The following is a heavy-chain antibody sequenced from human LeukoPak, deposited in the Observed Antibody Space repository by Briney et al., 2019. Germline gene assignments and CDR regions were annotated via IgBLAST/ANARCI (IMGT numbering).Heavy chain of an antibody. CDR1: GGSISSNTYY. J-gene: IGHJ6*03. Sequence: SETLSLTCTVSGGSISSNTYYWGWIRQPPGKGLEWIGSIYYSGSTYYNPSLKSRVTISVDTSKNQFSLKLSSVTAADTAVYYCAREVTMVRGVSHYYYYMDVWGKGTTVTVSS. CDR3: AREVTMVRGVSHYYYYMDV. D-gene: IGHD3-10*01. V-gene: IGHV4-39*07. CDR2: IYYSGST.